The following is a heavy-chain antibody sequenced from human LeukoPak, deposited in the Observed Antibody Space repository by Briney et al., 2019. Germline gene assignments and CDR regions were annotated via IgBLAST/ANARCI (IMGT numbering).Heavy chain of an antibody. V-gene: IGHV4-61*01. Sequence: PSETLSLTCTVSGYSISSGYYWGWIRQPPGKGLEWIGYIYYSGSTNYNPSLKSRVTISVDTSKNQFSLKLSSVTATDTAVYYCARAGYSGSDFSVWGKGSTVTVSS. D-gene: IGHD5-12*01. J-gene: IGHJ6*04. CDR2: IYYSGST. CDR1: GYSISSGYY. CDR3: ARAGYSGSDFSV.